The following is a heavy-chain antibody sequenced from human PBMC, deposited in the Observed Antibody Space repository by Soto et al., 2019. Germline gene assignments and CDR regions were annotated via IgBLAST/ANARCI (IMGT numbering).Heavy chain of an antibody. CDR2: IFWNDER. J-gene: IGHJ4*02. D-gene: IGHD1-26*01. CDR1: GFSLSKARMG. V-gene: IGHV2-26*01. Sequence: QVTLKESGPVLVKPTETLTLTCSVSGFSLSKARMGVSWIRQPPGKALEWLAHIFWNDERSYNTSLKSRLTISRDTSKSQVFLTMTNVDPVDTGTYFCARALREGLPIYYFDSWGQGTLVTVSS. CDR3: ARALREGLPIYYFDS.